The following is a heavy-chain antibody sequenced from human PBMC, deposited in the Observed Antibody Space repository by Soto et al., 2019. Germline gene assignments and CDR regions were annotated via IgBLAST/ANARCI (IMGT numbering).Heavy chain of an antibody. CDR1: GFTFSSYG. CDR3: AKDMGVHLWPDGGYFDH. CDR2: ISGSGGSK. J-gene: IGHJ4*01. Sequence: EVQLLESGGGVVQPGGSLRLSCAASGFTFSSYGMNWVRQAPGKGLEWVSVISGSGGSKYYADSVKGRFTISRDNSKNTLYLQMNSLRAEDTAVYYCAKDMGVHLWPDGGYFDHWGQGTLVTVSS. D-gene: IGHD5-18*01. V-gene: IGHV3-23*01.